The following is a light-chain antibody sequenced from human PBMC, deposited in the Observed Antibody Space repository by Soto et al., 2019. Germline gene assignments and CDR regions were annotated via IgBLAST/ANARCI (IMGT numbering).Light chain of an antibody. CDR2: EVS. J-gene: IGKJ5*01. CDR1: QSLLHITGETF. V-gene: IGKV2D-29*02. Sequence: DAVMTQSPLSLSVTPGQPASISCKSSQSLLHITGETFLFWYLQKPGQSPQLLIYEVSTRVSGVPDRFSGRGSGTDFTLAISRVETDDVGIYYCMQSTQLPPTFGQGTRLGIE. CDR3: MQSTQLPPT.